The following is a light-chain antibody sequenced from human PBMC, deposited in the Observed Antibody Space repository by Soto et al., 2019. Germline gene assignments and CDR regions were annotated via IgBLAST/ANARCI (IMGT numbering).Light chain of an antibody. Sequence: QSVPTQPASVSGTPGQSITISSTGTSSEDGLYDYVSWYQQHSGKATQRMIYAVRKRPSGVSNRLYASKSGYTASLFISGLPAEDEADYYCCSYTCDSSYVFGSGTKVTVL. CDR2: AVR. CDR1: SSEDGLYDY. V-gene: IGLV2-14*01. J-gene: IGLJ1*01. CDR3: CSYTCDSSYV.